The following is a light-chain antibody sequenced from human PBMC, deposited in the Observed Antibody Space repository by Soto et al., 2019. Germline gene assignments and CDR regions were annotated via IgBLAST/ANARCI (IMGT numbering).Light chain of an antibody. J-gene: IGKJ1*01. CDR3: QEYNSYS. CDR2: HAS. Sequence: DIQVSRSSNTLRSWGLGIVTITCRASQSISNWLAWYQQKPGTAPKVLIYHASNLQSGVPSRFSGSGSGTEFTLTISSLKPDDFATYYCQEYNSYSFGQGTKVDI. CDR1: QSISNW. V-gene: IGKV1-5*01.